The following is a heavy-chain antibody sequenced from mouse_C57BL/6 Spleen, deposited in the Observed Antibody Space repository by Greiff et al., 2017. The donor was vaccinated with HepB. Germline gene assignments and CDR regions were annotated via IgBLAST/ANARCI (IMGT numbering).Heavy chain of an antibody. J-gene: IGHJ3*01. D-gene: IGHD2-4*01. CDR3: ARGSDYDAWFAY. CDR1: GYTFTSYG. V-gene: IGHV1-81*01. Sequence: QVQLQQSGAELARPGASVKLSCKASGYTFTSYGISWVKQRTGQGLEWIGEIYHRSGNTYYNVKFKGKATLTADKSSSKAYMELRSLTSEDSAVYFCARGSDYDAWFAYWGQGTLVTVSA. CDR2: IYHRSGNT.